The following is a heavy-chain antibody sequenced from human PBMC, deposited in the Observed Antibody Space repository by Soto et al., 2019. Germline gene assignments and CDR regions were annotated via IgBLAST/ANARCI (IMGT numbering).Heavy chain of an antibody. Sequence: QVQLQESGPGLVKPSQTLSLTCTVSGGSISSGGYYWSWIRQHPGKGLEWIGYIYYSGSTYYNPYLESRVTISVDTSKNQFSLKLSSVTAADTAVYYCARDSCGDCYSFDYWGQGTLVTVSS. CDR2: IYYSGST. V-gene: IGHV4-31*03. D-gene: IGHD2-21*02. CDR3: ARDSCGDCYSFDY. J-gene: IGHJ4*02. CDR1: GGSISSGGYY.